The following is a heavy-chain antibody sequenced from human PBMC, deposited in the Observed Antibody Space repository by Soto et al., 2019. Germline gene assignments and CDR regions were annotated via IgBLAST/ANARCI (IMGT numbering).Heavy chain of an antibody. V-gene: IGHV1-69*08. CDR2: IIPILGIA. CDR3: ARDGEGYCSGGSCYVCGWQFDL. Sequence: QVQLVQSGAEVKKPGSSVKVSCKASGGTFSNYTISWVRQAPGQGLEWMGRIIPILGIANYAQKFQGRVTITADKSTSTAYMELSSLRSEDTAVYYCARDGEGYCSGGSCYVCGWQFDLWGRGTLVTVSS. CDR1: GGTFSNYT. D-gene: IGHD2-15*01. J-gene: IGHJ2*01.